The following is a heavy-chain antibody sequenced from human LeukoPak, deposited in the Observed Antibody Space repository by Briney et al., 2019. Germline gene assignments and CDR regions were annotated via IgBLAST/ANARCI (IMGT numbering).Heavy chain of an antibody. CDR3: SRENGAFSPFGY. J-gene: IGHJ4*02. D-gene: IGHD2-8*01. Sequence: SETLSLTCGVSGVSITSTNWWSWVRQPPGQGLEWIGEISLSGLTNYNPSLKSRVTMALDKSKNHLSLNLTSVTAADTAVYYCSRENGAFSPFGYWGQGTLVTVPS. CDR2: ISLSGLT. V-gene: IGHV4-4*02. CDR1: GVSITSTNW.